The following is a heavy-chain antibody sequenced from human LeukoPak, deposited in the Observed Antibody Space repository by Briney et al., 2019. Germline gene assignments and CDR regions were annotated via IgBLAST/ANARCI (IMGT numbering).Heavy chain of an antibody. Sequence: PGGSPRLSCAASGFTFDDYAMHWVRQAPGKGLEWVSGISWNSGGIGYADSVKGRFTISRDNAKNSLYLQMNSLRAEDMALYYCAKDISPRYSGYDWEGSFDYWGQGTLVTVSS. D-gene: IGHD5-12*01. CDR3: AKDISPRYSGYDWEGSFDY. CDR1: GFTFDDYA. V-gene: IGHV3-9*03. CDR2: ISWNSGGI. J-gene: IGHJ4*02.